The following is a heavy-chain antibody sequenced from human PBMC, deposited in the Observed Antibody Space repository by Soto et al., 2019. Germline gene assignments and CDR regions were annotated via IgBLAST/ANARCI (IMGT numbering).Heavy chain of an antibody. Sequence: QVQLVESGGGLVKPGGSLRLSCAATGFTFSDYYMSWIRQAPGKGLEWVSYISSSSSYTNYADSVKGRFTISRDNAKNSLYLQMNSLRADDTAVYYCARDFERGADPWGQGTLVTVSS. V-gene: IGHV3-11*05. CDR3: ARDFERGADP. D-gene: IGHD3-9*01. J-gene: IGHJ5*02. CDR2: ISSSSSYT. CDR1: GFTFSDYY.